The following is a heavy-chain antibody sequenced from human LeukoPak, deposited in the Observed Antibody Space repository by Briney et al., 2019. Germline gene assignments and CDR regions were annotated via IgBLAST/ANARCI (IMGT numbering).Heavy chain of an antibody. CDR1: GDTFSSYA. Sequence: ASVTVSCTASGDTFSSYAISWVRQAPGQGLEWMGRIIPILGIANYAQKFQGRVTITADKSTSTAYMELSRLRSEDTAVYYCAREKGHYYDSSGFDYWGQGTLVTVSS. D-gene: IGHD3-22*01. CDR3: AREKGHYYDSSGFDY. V-gene: IGHV1-69*04. CDR2: IIPILGIA. J-gene: IGHJ4*02.